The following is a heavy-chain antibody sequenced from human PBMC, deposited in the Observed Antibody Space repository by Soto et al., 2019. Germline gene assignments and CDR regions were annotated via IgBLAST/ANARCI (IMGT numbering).Heavy chain of an antibody. D-gene: IGHD4-17*01. CDR1: GFSLKTGGAG. CDR2: IYWNEDK. CDR3: AHRGYGDYPRDNWFDP. Sequence: QITLKESGPTLVKPTQTLTLTCTFSGFSLKTGGAGVGWIRQPPGKALEWLAVIYWNEDKRYSPSLKTRLTITKDTSKNQVVLTMTNMDPVDTATYSCAHRGYGDYPRDNWFDPWGQGTLVIVSS. V-gene: IGHV2-5*01. J-gene: IGHJ5*02.